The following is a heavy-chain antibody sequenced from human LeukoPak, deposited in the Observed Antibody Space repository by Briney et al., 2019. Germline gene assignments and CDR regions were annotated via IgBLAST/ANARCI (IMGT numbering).Heavy chain of an antibody. CDR1: GFIFSKAW. Sequence: GGCVRLSCANSGFIFSKAWMSWVRQAPGKGLEWVGHIKTESDGGTTDYAAPVKGRFFISRDDSKDTLYLQMNSLKIEDTAVYYCARGYCSSDSCYRGPYDFWGQGTPVTVSS. D-gene: IGHD2-2*02. V-gene: IGHV3-15*01. CDR2: IKTESDGGTT. CDR3: ARGYCSSDSCYRGPYDF. J-gene: IGHJ4*02.